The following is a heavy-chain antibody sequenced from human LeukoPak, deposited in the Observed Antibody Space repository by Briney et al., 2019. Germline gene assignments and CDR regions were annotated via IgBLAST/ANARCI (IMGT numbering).Heavy chain of an antibody. CDR1: GFALKSYS. Sequence: GGSLRLSCAGSGFALKSYSLSWVRQAPGKGLEWVSSISSTSAYIYYADSVKGRFTISRDNVDNVVYLQMNSLGAEDTAVYYCVLSSWYRRGADYWGQGTLVTVSS. CDR3: VLSSWYRRGADY. V-gene: IGHV3-21*01. D-gene: IGHD6-13*01. J-gene: IGHJ4*02. CDR2: ISSTSAYI.